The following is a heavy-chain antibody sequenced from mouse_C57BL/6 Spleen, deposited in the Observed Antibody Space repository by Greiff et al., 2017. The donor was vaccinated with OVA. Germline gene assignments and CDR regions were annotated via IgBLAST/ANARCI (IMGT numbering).Heavy chain of an antibody. CDR3: ARHVDYYGSSSHWYFDV. D-gene: IGHD1-1*01. Sequence: EVMLVESGGGLVKPGGSLKLSCAASGFTFSSYTMSWVRQTPEKRLEWVATISGGGGNTYYPDSVKGRFTISRDNAKNTLYLQMSSLRSEDTALYYCARHVDYYGSSSHWYFDVWGTGTTVTVSS. J-gene: IGHJ1*03. V-gene: IGHV5-9*01. CDR1: GFTFSSYT. CDR2: ISGGGGNT.